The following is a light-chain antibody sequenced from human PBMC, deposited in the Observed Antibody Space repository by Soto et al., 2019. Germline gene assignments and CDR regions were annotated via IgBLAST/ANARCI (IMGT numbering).Light chain of an antibody. V-gene: IGLV2-14*01. J-gene: IGLJ1*01. Sequence: QSALTQPASVSGSPGQSITISCTGTSSDVGGYNYVSWYQQHPGKAPKLVIYEVSNQPSGVSNRFSGSKSGNTASLTISGLQAEDEADYYCSSYTSSSTLYVFGTGTKVTVL. CDR2: EVS. CDR3: SSYTSSSTLYV. CDR1: SSDVGGYNY.